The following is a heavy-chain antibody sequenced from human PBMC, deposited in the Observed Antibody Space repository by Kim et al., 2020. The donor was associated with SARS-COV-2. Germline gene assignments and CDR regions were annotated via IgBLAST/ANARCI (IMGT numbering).Heavy chain of an antibody. V-gene: IGHV1-69*01. D-gene: IGHD2-21*02. Sequence: QKFQGRVTITADESTSTAYMELSSLRSEDTAVYYCARARSFLVVVTAYDYWGQGTLVTVSS. J-gene: IGHJ4*02. CDR3: ARARSFLVVVTAYDY.